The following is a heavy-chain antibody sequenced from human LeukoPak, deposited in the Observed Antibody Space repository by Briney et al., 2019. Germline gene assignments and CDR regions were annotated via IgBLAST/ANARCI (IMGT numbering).Heavy chain of an antibody. J-gene: IGHJ3*02. CDR3: ARRGYCSGGGCHSNGFDI. CDR1: GYSFTTYW. CDR2: IYPGDSDT. D-gene: IGHD2-15*01. Sequence: GESLKISCKGSGYSFTTYWIGWVRQMPGKGLEWMGIIYPGDSDTKNSPSFQGQVTISADKSISTAFLQWSSLKASDTAMYYCARRGYCSGGGCHSNGFDIWGQGTMVTVSS. V-gene: IGHV5-51*01.